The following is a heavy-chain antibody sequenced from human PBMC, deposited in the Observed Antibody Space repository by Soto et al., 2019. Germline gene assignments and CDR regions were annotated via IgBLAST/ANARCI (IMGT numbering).Heavy chain of an antibody. Sequence: SETLSLTCAVYGGSFSGYYWSWIRQPPGKGLEWMGEIKHSGSTNYNPSLKSRVTISVDTSKNQFSLKLSSVTAADTAVYSCARIIYREYQLLYYYYSYGMDVWGQGTTVTVS. CDR1: GGSFSGYY. CDR3: ARIIYREYQLLYYYYSYGMDV. V-gene: IGHV4-34*01. D-gene: IGHD2-2*01. CDR2: IKHSGST. J-gene: IGHJ6*02.